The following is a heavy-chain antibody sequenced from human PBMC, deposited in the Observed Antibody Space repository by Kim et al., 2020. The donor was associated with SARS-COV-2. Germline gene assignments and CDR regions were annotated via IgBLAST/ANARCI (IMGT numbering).Heavy chain of an antibody. CDR1: GFTFSSYA. D-gene: IGHD1-26*01. Sequence: GGSLRLSCAASGFTFSSYAMSWVRQAPGKGLEWVSAISGSGGSTYYADSVKGRFTISRDNSKNTLYLQMNSLRAEDTAVYYCAKDGPLEWELLGPGRTNLFDYWGQGTLVTVSS. CDR2: ISGSGGST. V-gene: IGHV3-23*01. J-gene: IGHJ4*02. CDR3: AKDGPLEWELLGPGRTNLFDY.